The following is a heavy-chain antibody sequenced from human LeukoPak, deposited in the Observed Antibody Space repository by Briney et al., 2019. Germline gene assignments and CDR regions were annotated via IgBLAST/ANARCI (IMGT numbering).Heavy chain of an antibody. J-gene: IGHJ6*03. CDR2: IYHSGST. V-gene: IGHV4-38-2*02. CDR3: ARVRSMNHANEGYYYMDV. CDR1: RYSISSGYY. D-gene: IGHD1-14*01. Sequence: ASETLSLTCTVSRYSISSGYYWGWIRQPPGKGLEWIGSIYHSGSTHYKPSLKSRVIISIDTSKNQFSLKLSSVTATDTAVYYCARVRSMNHANEGYYYMDVWGKGTTVTVSS.